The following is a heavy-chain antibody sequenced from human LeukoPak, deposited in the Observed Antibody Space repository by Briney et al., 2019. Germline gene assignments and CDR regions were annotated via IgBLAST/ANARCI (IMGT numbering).Heavy chain of an antibody. Sequence: GGSVTLVWAVAGLIFKVFYIKWIRQARGEWLECLSYISKSGRTMSYADSVKGRFTISRDNAKNSLYLQMNSLRAEDTAVYYSARGLSRRGLMVVDDAFDIWGQGTMVTVSS. D-gene: IGHD3-22*01. CDR3: ARGLSRRGLMVVDDAFDI. J-gene: IGHJ3*02. CDR2: ISKSGRTM. V-gene: IGHV3-11*04. CDR1: GLIFKVFY.